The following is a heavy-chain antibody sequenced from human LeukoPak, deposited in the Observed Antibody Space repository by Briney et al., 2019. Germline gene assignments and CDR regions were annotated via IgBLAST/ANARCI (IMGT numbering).Heavy chain of an antibody. V-gene: IGHV4-34*01. CDR3: ARDPGYSSRFDP. J-gene: IGHJ5*02. CDR1: GGSFSGYY. D-gene: IGHD6-19*01. Sequence: KPSETLSLTCAVYGGSFSGYYWSWIRQPPGKGLEWIGEINHSGSTNYNPSLKSRVTISVDTSKNQFSLKLSSVTAADTAVYYCARDPGYSSRFDPWGQGTLVTVSS. CDR2: INHSGST.